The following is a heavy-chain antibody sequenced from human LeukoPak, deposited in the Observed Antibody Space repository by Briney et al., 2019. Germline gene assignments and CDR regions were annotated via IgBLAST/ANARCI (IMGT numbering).Heavy chain of an antibody. D-gene: IGHD3-22*01. CDR2: INSNSGGT. CDR3: ATRSTYYYDSSGYYADAFDI. CDR1: GYTFTGHY. V-gene: IGHV1-2*02. J-gene: IGHJ3*02. Sequence: ASVKVSCKASGYTFTGHYMHWVRQAPGQGLEWMGWINSNSGGTNYAQKFQGRVTMTRDTSISTAYMELSRLRSDDTAVYYCATRSTYYYDSSGYYADAFDIWGQGTMVTVSS.